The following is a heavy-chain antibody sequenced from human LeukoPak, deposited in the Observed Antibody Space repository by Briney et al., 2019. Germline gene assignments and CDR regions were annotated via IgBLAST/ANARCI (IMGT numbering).Heavy chain of an antibody. Sequence: PGGSLRLSCAASGFTFSYYAMSWVRQAPGKGLEGVSGISGSGGSTYYADSVKGRFTISRDNSKNTLYLQMNSLRAEDTAVYYCAKDLESLATGNFDCWGQGSLVTVSS. CDR2: ISGSGGST. D-gene: IGHD6-13*01. J-gene: IGHJ4*02. CDR3: AKDLESLATGNFDC. V-gene: IGHV3-23*01. CDR1: GFTFSYYA.